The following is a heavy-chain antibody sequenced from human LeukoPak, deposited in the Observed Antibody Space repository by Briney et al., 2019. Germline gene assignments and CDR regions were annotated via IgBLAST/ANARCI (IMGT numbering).Heavy chain of an antibody. Sequence: PGGSLRLSCAASGFTFSSYWMHWVRQAPEKGLVWVSRINSDGSSTSYADSVKGRFTISGDNAKNTLYLQMNSLRAEDTAVYYCARAGYYDFWSGYYTRYAFDIWGQGTMVTVSS. D-gene: IGHD3-3*01. CDR1: GFTFSSYW. V-gene: IGHV3-74*01. J-gene: IGHJ3*02. CDR3: ARAGYYDFWSGYYTRYAFDI. CDR2: INSDGSST.